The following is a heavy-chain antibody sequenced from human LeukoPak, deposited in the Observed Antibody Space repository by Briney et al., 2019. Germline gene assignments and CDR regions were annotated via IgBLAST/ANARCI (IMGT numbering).Heavy chain of an antibody. J-gene: IGHJ4*02. CDR3: AREGSMTARPFVSIDY. Sequence: PSETLSLTCTVSGGSISTYYWSWVRQPAGKGLEWIGRIHTSGSVDYNPSLKSRVTMSVDTSKKQFSLTLSSATAADTAMYYCAREGSMTARPFVSIDYWGQGTLVTVSS. D-gene: IGHD6-6*01. CDR2: IHTSGSV. V-gene: IGHV4-4*07. CDR1: GGSISTYY.